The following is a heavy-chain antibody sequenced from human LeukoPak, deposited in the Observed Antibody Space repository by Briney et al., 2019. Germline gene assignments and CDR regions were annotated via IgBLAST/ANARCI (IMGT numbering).Heavy chain of an antibody. J-gene: IGHJ4*02. CDR1: GGSISSYY. V-gene: IGHV4-59*12. CDR3: ARDSGGGTFDY. CDR2: IYYSGST. D-gene: IGHD2-15*01. Sequence: SETLSLTCAVSGGSISSYYWSWIRQPPGKGLEWIGYIYYSGSTNYNPSLKSRVTISIDTSKNQFSLKLSSVTAADTAVYYCARDSGGGTFDYWGQGTLVTVFS.